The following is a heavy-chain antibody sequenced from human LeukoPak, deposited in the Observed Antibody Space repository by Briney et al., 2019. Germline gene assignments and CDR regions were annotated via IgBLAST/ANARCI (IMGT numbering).Heavy chain of an antibody. D-gene: IGHD6-13*01. Sequence: ASVKVSCKASGYTFTGYYMHWVRQAPGQGLEWMGRINPNSGGTNYAQKFQGRVTMTRDTSISTAYMELSRLRSDDTAVYYCARVGSYSCSWYYMDVWGKGTTVTVSS. J-gene: IGHJ6*03. V-gene: IGHV1-2*06. CDR2: INPNSGGT. CDR1: GYTFTGYY. CDR3: ARVGSYSCSWYYMDV.